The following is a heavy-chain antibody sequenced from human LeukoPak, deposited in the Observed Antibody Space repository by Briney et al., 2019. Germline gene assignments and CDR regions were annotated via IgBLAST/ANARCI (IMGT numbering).Heavy chain of an antibody. D-gene: IGHD6-13*01. Sequence: ASVKVSCKASGYTFINNGISWARQAPGQGLEWVGWISTFNDITNSAQKLQGRVTLTTDTSTSTAYMELRSLRSDDTAVYYCARLRSIGASGHDASNIWGQGTMVTVSS. CDR1: GYTFINNG. V-gene: IGHV1-18*01. J-gene: IGHJ3*02. CDR2: ISTFNDIT. CDR3: ARLRSIGASGHDASNI.